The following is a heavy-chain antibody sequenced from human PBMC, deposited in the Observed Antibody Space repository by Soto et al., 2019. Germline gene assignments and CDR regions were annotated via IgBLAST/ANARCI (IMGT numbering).Heavy chain of an antibody. V-gene: IGHV2-5*02. Sequence: QITLKESGPALVKPTQTLTLTCTFSGFSFSTNGVGVGWLCQPPGKALEWLGLIYWDDDKRHSPSLKSRPTSTTNASINQVVLTMPNMHPVDTGTYYCAHAGVVLGYSYGWTPNFWCQATLVTVSS. CDR1: GFSFSTNGVG. D-gene: IGHD5-18*01. CDR3: AHAGVVLGYSYGWTPNF. J-gene: IGHJ4*02. CDR2: IYWDDDK.